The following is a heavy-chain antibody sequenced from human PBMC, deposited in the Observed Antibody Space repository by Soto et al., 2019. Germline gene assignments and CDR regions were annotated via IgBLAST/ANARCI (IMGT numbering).Heavy chain of an antibody. V-gene: IGHV4-59*01. CDR2: IYYSGST. CDR3: ARVVTAPYWYFDL. Sequence: PSETLSLTCTVSGGSISSYYWSWIRQPPGKGLEWIGYIYYSGSTNYNPSLKSRVTISVDTSKNQFSLKLSSVTAADTAVYYCARVVTAPYWYFDLWGRGTLVTVSS. CDR1: GGSISSYY. J-gene: IGHJ2*01. D-gene: IGHD2-21*02.